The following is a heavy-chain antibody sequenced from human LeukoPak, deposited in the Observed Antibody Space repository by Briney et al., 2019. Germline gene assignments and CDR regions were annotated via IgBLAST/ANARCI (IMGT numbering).Heavy chain of an antibody. Sequence: GGSLRLSCAASGFTFSSYAMHWVRQAPGEGLEWVAVISYDGSNKYYADSVKGRFTISRDNSKNTLYLQMNSLRAEDTAVYYCARDNVAGSGSPGNWFDPWGQGTLVTVSS. V-gene: IGHV3-30*04. D-gene: IGHD3-10*01. CDR3: ARDNVAGSGSPGNWFDP. J-gene: IGHJ5*02. CDR1: GFTFSSYA. CDR2: ISYDGSNK.